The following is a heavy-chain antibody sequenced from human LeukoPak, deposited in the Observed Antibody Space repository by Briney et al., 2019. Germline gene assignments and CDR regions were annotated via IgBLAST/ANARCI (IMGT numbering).Heavy chain of an antibody. CDR1: GFTFSSYS. CDR2: ISSSSSYI. J-gene: IGHJ4*02. Sequence: KSGGSLRLSCAASGFTFSSYSMNWVRQAPGKGLEWVSSISSSSSYIYYADSVKGRFTISRDNAKNSLYLQMNSLRAEDTAVYYCARDQRRTWSLDYWGQGTLVTVSS. V-gene: IGHV3-21*01. D-gene: IGHD1-1*01. CDR3: ARDQRRTWSLDY.